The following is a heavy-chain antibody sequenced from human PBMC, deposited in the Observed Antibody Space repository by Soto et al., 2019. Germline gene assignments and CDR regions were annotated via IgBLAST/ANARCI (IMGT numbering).Heavy chain of an antibody. D-gene: IGHD3-9*01. J-gene: IGHJ6*02. CDR1: GYTFTSFD. CDR3: ARRYVLMDV. Sequence: ASVKVSCKASGYTFTSFDITWVRQATGQGLEWMGWMNPNSGNTYYAQKFQGRVTMTSDTSISTAYMELSSLNSDDTAVYYCARRYVLMDVWGQGTTVTVSS. V-gene: IGHV1-8*01. CDR2: MNPNSGNT.